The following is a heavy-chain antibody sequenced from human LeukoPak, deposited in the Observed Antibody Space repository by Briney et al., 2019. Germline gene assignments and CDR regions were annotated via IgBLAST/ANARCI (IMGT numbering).Heavy chain of an antibody. V-gene: IGHV4-59*01. Sequence: SETLALTCTVSGGSISSYYWSWIRQPPGKGPEWSGYIYYSGSTNYNPSLKSRVTISVDTSKNQFSLKLSSVTAADTAVYYCARGSKITMVRGVESWFDPWGQGTLVTVSS. CDR2: IYYSGST. CDR1: GGSISSYY. D-gene: IGHD3-10*01. CDR3: ARGSKITMVRGVESWFDP. J-gene: IGHJ5*02.